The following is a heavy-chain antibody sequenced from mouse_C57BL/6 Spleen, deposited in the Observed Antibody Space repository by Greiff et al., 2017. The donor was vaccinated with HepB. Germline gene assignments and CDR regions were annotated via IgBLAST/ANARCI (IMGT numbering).Heavy chain of an antibody. Sequence: VQLKQSGPVLVKPGASVKMSCKASGYTFTDYYMNWVKQSHGKSLEWIGVINPYNGGTSYNQKFKGKATLTVDKSSSTAYMELNSLTSEDSAVYYCARGYSNYGYFDYWGQGTTLTVSS. J-gene: IGHJ2*01. CDR2: INPYNGGT. D-gene: IGHD2-5*01. CDR1: GYTFTDYY. V-gene: IGHV1-19*01. CDR3: ARGYSNYGYFDY.